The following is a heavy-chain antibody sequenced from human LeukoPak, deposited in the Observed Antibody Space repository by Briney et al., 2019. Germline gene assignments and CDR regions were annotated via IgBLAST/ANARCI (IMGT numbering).Heavy chain of an antibody. CDR1: GFTFSSYS. Sequence: GGSLSLSCAASGFTFSSYSMNWVRQAPGKGLEWVSSISSSSSYIYHADSVKGRFTISRDNAKNSLYLQMNSLRAEDTAVYYCARDPGIAAAGTNNWFDPWGQGTLVTVSS. V-gene: IGHV3-21*01. J-gene: IGHJ5*02. CDR2: ISSSSSYI. CDR3: ARDPGIAAAGTNNWFDP. D-gene: IGHD6-13*01.